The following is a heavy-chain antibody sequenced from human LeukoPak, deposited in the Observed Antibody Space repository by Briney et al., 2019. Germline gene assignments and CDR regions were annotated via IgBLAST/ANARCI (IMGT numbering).Heavy chain of an antibody. V-gene: IGHV4-39*01. J-gene: IGHJ5*02. CDR2: IYYGGST. D-gene: IGHD2-15*01. Sequence: SETLSLTCAVSGASISSASDYWGWIRQPPGKGLEWLGSIYYGGSTYDNPSLRSRVTISVDTSKNQFTLKLTSVTAADTAVYYCARIGGGSWRNPGYWFDPWGQGNLVTVSS. CDR3: ARIGGGSWRNPGYWFDP. CDR1: GASISSASDY.